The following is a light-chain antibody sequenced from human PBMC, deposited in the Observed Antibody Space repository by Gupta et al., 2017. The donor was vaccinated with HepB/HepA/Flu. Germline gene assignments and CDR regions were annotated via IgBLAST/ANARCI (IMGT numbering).Light chain of an antibody. Sequence: QSALTQPRSVSGSPGQSVTISCTGTSSDVGAYNYVSWYQQHPGKAPKLMIYDVSERPLGVPDRFSASKSGNTASLTISGLQAEDEADYYCCSYAGYYTWVFGGGTKLTVL. CDR1: SSDVGAYNY. J-gene: IGLJ3*02. CDR3: CSYAGYYTWV. V-gene: IGLV2-11*01. CDR2: DVS.